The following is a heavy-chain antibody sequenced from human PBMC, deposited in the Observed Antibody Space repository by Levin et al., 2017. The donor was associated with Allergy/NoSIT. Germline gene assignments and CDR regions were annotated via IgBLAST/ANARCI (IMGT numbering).Heavy chain of an antibody. CDR1: GFTFSSYS. V-gene: IGHV3-21*01. D-gene: IGHD2-15*01. CDR3: ARDTILYCSGGSCYNYYYMDV. CDR2: ISSSSSYI. Sequence: ASVKVSCAASGFTFSSYSMNWVRQAPGKGLEWVSSISSSSSYIYYADSVKGRFTISRDNAKNSLYLQMNSLRAEDTAVYYCARDTILYCSGGSCYNYYYMDVWGKGTTVTVSS. J-gene: IGHJ6*03.